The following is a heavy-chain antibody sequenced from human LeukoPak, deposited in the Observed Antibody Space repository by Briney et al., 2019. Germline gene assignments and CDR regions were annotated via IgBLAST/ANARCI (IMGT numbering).Heavy chain of an antibody. CDR2: IIPIFGTA. V-gene: IGHV1-69*13. CDR3: ARVPLQGYWFDP. CDR1: GGTFSSYA. Sequence: SVKVSCKASGGTFSSYAISWVRQAPGQGLEWMGGIIPIFGTANYAQKFQGRVTITADESTSTAYMELSSLRSEDTAVYYCARVPLQGYWFDPWGQGTLVTVSS. J-gene: IGHJ5*02.